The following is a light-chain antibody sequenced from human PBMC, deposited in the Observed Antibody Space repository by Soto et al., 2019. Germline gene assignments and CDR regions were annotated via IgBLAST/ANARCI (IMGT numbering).Light chain of an antibody. CDR1: QTISSW. Sequence: DIQMTQSPSTLSGSVGDRVTITCRASQTISSWLAWYQQKPGKAPNLLIYRASTLESGVPSRFSGSGSGTEFTLTISSLQPDDSATYYCQQYNDYLTFGQGTKV. J-gene: IGKJ1*01. CDR3: QQYNDYLT. CDR2: RAS. V-gene: IGKV1-5*03.